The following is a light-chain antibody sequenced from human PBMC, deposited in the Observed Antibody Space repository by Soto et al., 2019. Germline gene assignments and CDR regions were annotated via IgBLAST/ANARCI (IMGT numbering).Light chain of an antibody. Sequence: EIVMTQSPATLSVSPGERATLSCRASQSVRRNLAWYQQKPGQAPRLLIYDVSTRATGIPARFSGSGSGTDFTLTISSLEPEDFAVYYCQQRSNWPLTFGGGTKVDIK. V-gene: IGKV3-11*01. J-gene: IGKJ4*01. CDR1: QSVRRN. CDR2: DVS. CDR3: QQRSNWPLT.